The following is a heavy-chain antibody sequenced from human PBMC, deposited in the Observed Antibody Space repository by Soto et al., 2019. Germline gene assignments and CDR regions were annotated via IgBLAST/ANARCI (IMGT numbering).Heavy chain of an antibody. Sequence: GASVKLSCKPSGYPFTDLYIHWVRQAPGLGLEWMGWIDPRSGASRKTQRFQGRFTMTRDTSTNTVYMELSSLRSDDTAVYLCARDNYGPIDYWGQGTLVTVSS. CDR2: IDPRSGAS. D-gene: IGHD3-10*01. V-gene: IGHV1-2*02. J-gene: IGHJ4*02. CDR3: ARDNYGPIDY. CDR1: GYPFTDLY.